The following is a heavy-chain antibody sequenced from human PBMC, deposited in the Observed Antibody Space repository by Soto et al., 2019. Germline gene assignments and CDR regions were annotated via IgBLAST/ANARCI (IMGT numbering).Heavy chain of an antibody. V-gene: IGHV3-23*01. Sequence: GGSLRLSCAASGFTFSSYAMSWVRQAPGKGLEWVSAISGSGGSTYYADSVKGRFTISRDNSKNTLYLQMNSLRAEGTAVYYCAKYPRGMQLVAAFDIWGQGTMVTVSS. J-gene: IGHJ3*02. D-gene: IGHD6-6*01. CDR3: AKYPRGMQLVAAFDI. CDR2: ISGSGGST. CDR1: GFTFSSYA.